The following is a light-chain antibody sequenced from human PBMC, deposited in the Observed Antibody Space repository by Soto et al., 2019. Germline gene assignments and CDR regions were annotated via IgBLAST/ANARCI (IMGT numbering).Light chain of an antibody. V-gene: IGKV3-11*01. CDR1: QSVRNY. CDR3: QQRNNWPRIT. J-gene: IGKJ5*01. Sequence: EIVLTQSPATLSLSPGERATLSCRAIQSVRNYLAWYQHKPGQAPRLLSYEASNRAAGIPARFSGSGSGTDFTLTISSLEPEDFAVYSCQQRNNWPRITFGQGTRLEIK. CDR2: EAS.